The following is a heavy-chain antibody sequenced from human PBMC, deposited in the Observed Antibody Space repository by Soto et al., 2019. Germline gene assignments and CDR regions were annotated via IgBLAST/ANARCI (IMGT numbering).Heavy chain of an antibody. J-gene: IGHJ5*02. Sequence: GGSLRLSCAASGFTFSSYGMHWVRQAPGKGLEWVAVISYDGSNKYYADSVKGRFTISRDNSKNTLYLQMNSLRAEDTAVYYCAKDSVRSLDPTWFDPWGQGTLVTVSS. CDR2: ISYDGSNK. V-gene: IGHV3-30*18. CDR3: AKDSVRSLDPTWFDP. D-gene: IGHD3-16*01. CDR1: GFTFSSYG.